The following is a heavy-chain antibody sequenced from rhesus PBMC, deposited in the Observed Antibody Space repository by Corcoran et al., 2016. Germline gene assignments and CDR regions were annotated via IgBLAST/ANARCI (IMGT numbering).Heavy chain of an antibody. V-gene: IGHV4-99*01. CDR1: GYSISSGYY. Sequence: QVQLQESGPGLVKPSETLSLTCAVSGYSISSGYYWGWIRQPPGKGMEYIGYLSGSSGSTYYNPSLKSRVTISKDTSKNQFSLKLSSVTAADTAVYYCARRPYYYDSGYFYWGQGVLVTVSS. J-gene: IGHJ4*01. D-gene: IGHD3-28*01. CDR3: ARRPYYYDSGYFY. CDR2: LSGSSGST.